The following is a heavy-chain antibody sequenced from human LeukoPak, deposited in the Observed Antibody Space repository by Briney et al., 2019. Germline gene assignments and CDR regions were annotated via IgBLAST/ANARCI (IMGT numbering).Heavy chain of an antibody. CDR1: GLTVSSNY. V-gene: IGHV3-66*01. Sequence: GGSLRLSCAASGLTVSSNYMSWVRQAPGKGLEWVSVFDRDGSTYYADSVMGRFTISRDNSKNTVYLQMNSLRAEDTAVYYCARGPGWNYFDYWGQGTLVTVSS. CDR3: ARGPGWNYFDY. J-gene: IGHJ4*02. D-gene: IGHD2-15*01. CDR2: FDRDGST.